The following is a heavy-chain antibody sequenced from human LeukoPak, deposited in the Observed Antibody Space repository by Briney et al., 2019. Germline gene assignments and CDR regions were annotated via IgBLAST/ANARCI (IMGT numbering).Heavy chain of an antibody. D-gene: IGHD1-1*01. J-gene: IGHJ4*02. CDR1: GFTFSIYR. Sequence: GGSLRLSCAASGFTFSIYRMHCVRQAPGKGLEWVAFIAEDGSNEKYTDSVKGRFTISRDNSNNTLYLRMNSLRAEDTGVYYCAKDRATTSSGTFDYWGQGTLVTVSS. CDR2: IAEDGSNE. V-gene: IGHV3-30*18. CDR3: AKDRATTSSGTFDY.